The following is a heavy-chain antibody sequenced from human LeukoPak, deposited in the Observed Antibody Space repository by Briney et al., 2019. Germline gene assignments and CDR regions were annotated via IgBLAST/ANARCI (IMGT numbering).Heavy chain of an antibody. D-gene: IGHD3-10*01. CDR3: ARGDLYGSGSPEFYFDC. CDR1: GFTFSSYW. Sequence: GGSLRLSCAASGFTFSSYWMSWVRQAPGKGLEWVANIKQDGSEKYYVDSVKGRFTISRVNAKNSLYLQMNSLRAEDTAVYYCARGDLYGSGSPEFYFDCWGQGTLVTVSS. CDR2: IKQDGSEK. V-gene: IGHV3-7*05. J-gene: IGHJ4*02.